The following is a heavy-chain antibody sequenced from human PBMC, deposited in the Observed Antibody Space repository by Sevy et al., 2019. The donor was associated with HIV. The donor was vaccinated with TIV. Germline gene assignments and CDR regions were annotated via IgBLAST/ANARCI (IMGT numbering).Heavy chain of an antibody. Sequence: GGSLRLSCAASGFTFSSYEMSCVRQAPGKGLEWVSSINYIDRYIKYADSVRGRFTISRDNPKNSVSLRMNSLRHDDTDMYYCARLQSCGGSCYTFDSWGQGTLVTVSS. CDR2: INYIDRYI. V-gene: IGHV3-21*06. D-gene: IGHD2-15*01. CDR3: ARLQSCGGSCYTFDS. CDR1: GFTFSSYE. J-gene: IGHJ4*02.